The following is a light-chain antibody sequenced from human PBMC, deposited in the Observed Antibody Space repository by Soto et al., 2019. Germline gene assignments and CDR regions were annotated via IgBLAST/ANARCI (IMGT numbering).Light chain of an antibody. V-gene: IGLV2-14*01. CDR3: SLYTSSSTVV. J-gene: IGLJ2*01. Sequence: QSALTQPASVSGSPGQSITISCTGTSSDVGGYNYVSWYQQHPGKDPKLMIYDVSNRPSGVSNRFSGSKSGNTASLTISGLQAEDEADYYCSLYTSSSTVVFGGGTKLTVL. CDR1: SSDVGGYNY. CDR2: DVS.